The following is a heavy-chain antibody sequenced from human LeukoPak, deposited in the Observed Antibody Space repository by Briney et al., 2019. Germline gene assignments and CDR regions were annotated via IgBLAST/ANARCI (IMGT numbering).Heavy chain of an antibody. V-gene: IGHV4-59*12. CDR2: IYYSGST. Sequence: SETLSLTCTVSGGSISSYYWSWIRQPPGKGLEWIGYIYYSGSTNYNPSLKSRVTISVDTSKNQFSLKLSSVTAADTAVYYCARDPTPYYYDSSGYYSDYWGQGTLVTVSS. CDR1: GGSISSYY. CDR3: ARDPTPYYYDSSGYYSDY. J-gene: IGHJ4*02. D-gene: IGHD3-22*01.